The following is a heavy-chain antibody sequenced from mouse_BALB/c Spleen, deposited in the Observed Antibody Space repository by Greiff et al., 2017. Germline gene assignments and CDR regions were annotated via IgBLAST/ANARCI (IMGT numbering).Heavy chain of an antibody. J-gene: IGHJ3*01. CDR2: ISSGGSYT. Sequence: EVKLVESGGGLVKPGGSLKLSCAASGFTFSSYTVSWVRQTPEKRLEWVATISSGGSYTYYPDSVKGRFTISRDNAKNTLYLQMSSLKSEDTAMYYCTRDGNAWFAYWGQGTLVTVSA. CDR3: TRDGNAWFAY. CDR1: GFTFSSYT. V-gene: IGHV5-6-4*01. D-gene: IGHD2-1*01.